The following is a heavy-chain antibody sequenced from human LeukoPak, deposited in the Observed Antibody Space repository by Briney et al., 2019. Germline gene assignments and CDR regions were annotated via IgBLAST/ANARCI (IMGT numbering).Heavy chain of an antibody. J-gene: IGHJ4*02. Sequence: SETLSLTCTVSGGSISSGNYYWSWIRQPAGKGLEWIGRIYASGSTDYNPSLKSRVTISLDTSKNQFSLKLSSVTAADTAVYYCARDCSSTSCYDYWGQGTLVTVSS. D-gene: IGHD2-2*01. CDR3: ARDCSSTSCYDY. CDR1: GGSISSGNYY. CDR2: IYASGST. V-gene: IGHV4-61*02.